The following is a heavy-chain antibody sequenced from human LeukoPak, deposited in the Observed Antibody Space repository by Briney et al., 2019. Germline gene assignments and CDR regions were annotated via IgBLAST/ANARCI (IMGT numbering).Heavy chain of an antibody. J-gene: IGHJ4*02. CDR2: IKQDGSEK. D-gene: IGHD6-13*01. Sequence: AGSLRRSCAASGFTFSSYWMSWVRQAPGKGLEWVANIKQDGSEKYYVDSVKGRFTVARDNAKNSLYLQMNSLRVEEKAMYYCAKVAASGISPTDYWGQGTLVTVSS. V-gene: IGHV3-7*01. CDR1: GFTFSSYW. CDR3: AKVAASGISPTDY.